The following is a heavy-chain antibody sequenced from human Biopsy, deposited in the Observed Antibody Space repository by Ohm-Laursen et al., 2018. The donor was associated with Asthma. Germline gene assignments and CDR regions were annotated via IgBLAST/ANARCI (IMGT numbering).Heavy chain of an antibody. D-gene: IGHD1-26*01. CDR1: GGSFSSNY. V-gene: IGHV4-34*01. CDR3: ARGSSSRLSQWELLVSGGKRAHSYYGMDV. J-gene: IGHJ6*02. Sequence: SETLSLTCAVYGGSFSSNYWSWIRQTPGKGLEWLGDTHHSGYTKYNPSPRSRLTLSVDTPKNQFYLGLTSVTAADTAVYYCARGSSSRLSQWELLVSGGKRAHSYYGMDVWGQGTTVTVSS. CDR2: THHSGYT.